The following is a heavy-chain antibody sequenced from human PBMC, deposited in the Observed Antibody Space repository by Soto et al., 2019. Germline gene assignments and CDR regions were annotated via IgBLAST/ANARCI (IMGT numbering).Heavy chain of an antibody. J-gene: IGHJ4*02. D-gene: IGHD3-3*01. Sequence: QFTLNESGPTVVKPTETLTLTCTFSGFSLTTSGVGVGWVRQSPGKAPEWLAFIYWDDDKRYSTSLKSRLTITKDTSKNQVVLTMANVDPADTATYYCAHRVLRAVFGLVTTTAIYFDFWGQGTPVVVSS. CDR1: GFSLTTSGVG. CDR3: AHRVLRAVFGLVTTTAIYFDF. V-gene: IGHV2-5*02. CDR2: IYWDDDK.